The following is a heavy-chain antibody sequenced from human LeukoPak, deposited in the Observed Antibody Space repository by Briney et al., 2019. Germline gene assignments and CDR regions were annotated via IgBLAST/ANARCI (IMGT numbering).Heavy chain of an antibody. V-gene: IGHV3-7*01. CDR1: QFTFSSYN. CDR3: ARIYCSSGSCFEYFQH. D-gene: IGHD2-15*01. J-gene: IGHJ1*01. CDR2: IKQDGSEK. Sequence: GGSLRLSCAASQFTFSSYNMNWVRQAPGKGLEWVANIKQDGSEKYYVDSVKGRFTISRDNAKNSLYLQMNSLRAEDTAVFYCARIYCSSGSCFEYFQHWGQGTLVTASS.